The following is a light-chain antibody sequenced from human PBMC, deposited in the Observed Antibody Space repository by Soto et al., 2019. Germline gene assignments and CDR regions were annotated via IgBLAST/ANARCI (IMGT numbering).Light chain of an antibody. CDR1: QSVKSSY. CDR3: QQYGSSIT. V-gene: IGKV3-20*01. J-gene: IGKJ5*01. Sequence: EIVLTQSPGTLSLSPGESATLPCRASQSVKSSYLAWYQHKPGQAPRLLIYGTSSRATGIPDRFSGSGSGTDFTLTISRLEPEDFAVYYCQQYGSSITFGQGTRVEI. CDR2: GTS.